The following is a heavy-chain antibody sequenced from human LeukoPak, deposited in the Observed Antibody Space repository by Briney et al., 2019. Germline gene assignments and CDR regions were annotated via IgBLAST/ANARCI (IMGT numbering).Heavy chain of an antibody. D-gene: IGHD2-21*01. Sequence: GGSLRLSCAASGFTFSTYWMTWVRQAPGKGLEWVANIKPDGSDKNYVDSVRGRFTISRDNAKNSVYLQMNSLRAEDTAIYYCARRGDLDVWGQGTTVTVSS. CDR2: IKPDGSDK. CDR3: ARRGDLDV. J-gene: IGHJ6*02. CDR1: GFTFSTYW. V-gene: IGHV3-7*01.